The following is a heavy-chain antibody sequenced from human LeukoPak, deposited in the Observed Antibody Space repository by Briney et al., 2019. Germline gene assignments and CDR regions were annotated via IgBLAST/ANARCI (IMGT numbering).Heavy chain of an antibody. V-gene: IGHV3-48*03. CDR1: GFTFSSYE. J-gene: IGHJ4*02. CDR2: ISSSGSTI. CDR3: ARDVDYFDY. Sequence: GGSLRLSCAASGFTFSSYEMNWVRQAPGKGLEWVSYISSSGSTIYYADSVKGRFTISRDNAKNSLYLQMNGLRAEDTAVYYCARDVDYFDYWGQGTLVTVSS.